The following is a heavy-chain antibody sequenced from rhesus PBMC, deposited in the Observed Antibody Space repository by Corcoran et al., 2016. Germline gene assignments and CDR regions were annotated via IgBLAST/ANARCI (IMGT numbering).Heavy chain of an antibody. CDR1: GGSISSNY. V-gene: IGHV4S7*01. CDR2: IYGSSGNT. Sequence: LTCAVSGGSISSNYWSWIRQSPGKGLEWIGYIYGSSGNTYYNPSLKSRVTISKDTSKNQFSLKLSSVTAADTAVYYCARGGSWSFDSWGQGVLVTVSS. J-gene: IGHJ4*01. CDR3: ARGGSWSFDS. D-gene: IGHD6-13*01.